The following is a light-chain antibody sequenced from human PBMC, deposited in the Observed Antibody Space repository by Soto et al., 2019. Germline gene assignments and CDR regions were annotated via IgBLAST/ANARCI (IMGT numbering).Light chain of an antibody. CDR1: QSVSSTY. V-gene: IGKV3-20*01. Sequence: ESVLTQSPGTLSLSPGERATLSCRASQSVSSTYLAWYQQRPGQAPRLLIYGACSRTTGIPDRFSGSGSGTYFPLIISRLEPEDFSAYYCQHYGSSPPLYTGGQGTKLQI. CDR3: QHYGSSPPLYT. J-gene: IGKJ2*01. CDR2: GAC.